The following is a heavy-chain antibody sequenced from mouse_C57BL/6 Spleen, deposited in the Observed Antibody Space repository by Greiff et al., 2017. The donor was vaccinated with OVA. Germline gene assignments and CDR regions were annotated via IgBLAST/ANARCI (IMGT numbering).Heavy chain of an antibody. CDR1: GYTFTNYW. V-gene: IGHV1-63*01. J-gene: IGHJ1*03. CDR2: IYPGGGYT. Sequence: QVQLQQSGAELVRPGTSVKMSCKASGYTFTNYWIGWAKQRPGHGLEWIGDIYPGGGYTNYNEKFKGKATLTADKSSSTAYMQFSSLTSEDSAIYYWARRGDWYLDVGGTGTTVPGSS. CDR3: ARRGDWYLDV.